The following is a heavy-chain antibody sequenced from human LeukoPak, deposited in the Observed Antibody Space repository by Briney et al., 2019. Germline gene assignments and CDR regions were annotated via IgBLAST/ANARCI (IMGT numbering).Heavy chain of an antibody. CDR3: ARDRYYDFWSGNYYYGMDV. D-gene: IGHD3-3*01. J-gene: IGHJ6*02. Sequence: KTSETLSLTCTVSGGSISSYYWSWIRQPPGKGLEWIGYIYYSGSTNYNPSLKSRVTISVDTSKNQFSLKLSSVTAADTAVYYCARDRYYDFWSGNYYYGMDVWGQGTTVTVSS. CDR1: GGSISSYY. CDR2: IYYSGST. V-gene: IGHV4-59*01.